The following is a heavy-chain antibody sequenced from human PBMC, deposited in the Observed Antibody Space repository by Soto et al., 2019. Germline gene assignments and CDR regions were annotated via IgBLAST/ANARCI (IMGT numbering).Heavy chain of an antibody. CDR1: GGSISSGGYY. V-gene: IGHV4-30-2*01. J-gene: IGHJ4*02. Sequence: SETLSLTCTVSGGSISSGGYYWSWIRQHPGKGLEWIGYIYHSGSTYYNPSLKSRVTISVDRSKNQFSLKLSSVTAADTAVYYCARGEMATIKFDYWGQGTLVTVSS. CDR3: ARGEMATIKFDY. CDR2: IYHSGST. D-gene: IGHD5-12*01.